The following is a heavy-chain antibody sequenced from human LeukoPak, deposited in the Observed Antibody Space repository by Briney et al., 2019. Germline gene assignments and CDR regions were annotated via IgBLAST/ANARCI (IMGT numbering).Heavy chain of an antibody. CDR1: GGTFSSYA. CDR2: IIPILGIA. V-gene: IGHV1-69*04. D-gene: IGHD3-22*01. J-gene: IGHJ6*02. Sequence: GASVKVSCKASGGTFSSYAISWVRQAPGRGLEWMGRIIPILGIANYAQKFQGRVTITADKSTSTAYMELSSLRSEDTAVYYCARPVNRVDDSSGYPGTLYYYYGMDVWGQGTTVTVSS. CDR3: ARPVNRVDDSSGYPGTLYYYYGMDV.